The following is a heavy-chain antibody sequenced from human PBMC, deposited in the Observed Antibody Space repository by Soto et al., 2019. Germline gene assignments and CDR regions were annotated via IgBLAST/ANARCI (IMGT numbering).Heavy chain of an antibody. V-gene: IGHV3-23*01. Sequence: GGSLRLSCAASGFTFSSYAMSWVRQAPGKGLEWVSAISGSGGSTYYADSVKGRFTISRDNSTNTLYLQTNSLRAEDTAVYYCAKIGGAVVTPSYYYYGMDVWGQGTTVTVSS. CDR2: ISGSGGST. CDR1: GFTFSSYA. D-gene: IGHD1-26*01. J-gene: IGHJ6*02. CDR3: AKIGGAVVTPSYYYYGMDV.